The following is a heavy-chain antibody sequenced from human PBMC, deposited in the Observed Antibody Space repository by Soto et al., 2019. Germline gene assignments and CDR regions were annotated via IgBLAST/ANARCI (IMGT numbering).Heavy chain of an antibody. D-gene: IGHD6-19*01. Sequence: QVQLVQSGAEEKKPGASVKVSCKASGYTFTSYAMHWVRQAPGHRLEWMGWINAGNGNTKYSQKFQGRVTITRDTSASTAYMELSSLRSEDTAVYYCARDSVAGTTFDYWGQGTLVTVSS. CDR3: ARDSVAGTTFDY. CDR2: INAGNGNT. CDR1: GYTFTSYA. V-gene: IGHV1-3*05. J-gene: IGHJ4*02.